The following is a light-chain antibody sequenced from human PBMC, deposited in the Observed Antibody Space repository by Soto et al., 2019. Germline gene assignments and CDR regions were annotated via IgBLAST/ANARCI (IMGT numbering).Light chain of an antibody. J-gene: IGKJ1*01. V-gene: IGKV3-15*01. Sequence: IMMTQSPATLSVSLGERATLSCRAGQTIYSNVAWYQQRPGQAPRLLIYRASTRATGVPARFSGSGSGTEFTLTISSLQSEDFAIYYCQQYQNLCTFGQGTKVDIK. CDR2: RAS. CDR3: QQYQNLCT. CDR1: QTIYSN.